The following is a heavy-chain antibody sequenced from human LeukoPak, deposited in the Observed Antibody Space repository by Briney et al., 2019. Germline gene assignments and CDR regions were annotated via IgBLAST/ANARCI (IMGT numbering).Heavy chain of an antibody. CDR3: VREFQAAPQGDY. Sequence: GGSLRLSCAASGFTFSSFGVHWVRQAPGKGLEWLAVIWYDGSNKYYADSVKGRFTISRDNSKNTLYLQMNSLRTEDTAVYYCVREFQAAPQGDYWGQGTLVTVSS. CDR1: GFTFSSFG. D-gene: IGHD2-15*01. CDR2: IWYDGSNK. V-gene: IGHV3-33*01. J-gene: IGHJ4*02.